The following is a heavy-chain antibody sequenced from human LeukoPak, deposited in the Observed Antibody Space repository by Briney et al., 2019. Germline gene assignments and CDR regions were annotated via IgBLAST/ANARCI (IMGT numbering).Heavy chain of an antibody. V-gene: IGHV3-33*01. J-gene: IGHJ4*02. CDR2: IWYDGSNK. CDR1: GFTFSSYG. D-gene: IGHD6-13*01. CDR3: ARDKDSSPLDY. Sequence: PGGSLRLSCAASGFTFSSYGMHGVRQAPGKGREGVAVIWYDGSNKYYADSVKGRFTISRDNSKNTLYLQMNSLRAEDTAVYYCARDKDSSPLDYWGQGTLVTVSS.